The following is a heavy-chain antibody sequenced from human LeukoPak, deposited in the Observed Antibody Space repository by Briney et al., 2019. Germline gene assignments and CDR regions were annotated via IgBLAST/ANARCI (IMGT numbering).Heavy chain of an antibody. J-gene: IGHJ4*02. CDR1: GGSISSSSYY. CDR3: ARHPDVDTAMGTDY. CDR2: IYYSGST. D-gene: IGHD5-18*01. Sequence: PSETLSLTCTVSGGSISSSSYYWGWIRQPPGKGLEWIGSIYYSGSTYYNPSLKSRVTISVDTSKNQFSLKLSSVTAADTAVYYCARHPDVDTAMGTDYWGQGTLVTVSS. V-gene: IGHV4-39*07.